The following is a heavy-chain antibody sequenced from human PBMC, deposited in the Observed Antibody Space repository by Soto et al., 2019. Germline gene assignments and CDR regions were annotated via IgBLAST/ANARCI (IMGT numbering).Heavy chain of an antibody. D-gene: IGHD6-19*01. Sequence: EVQLVESGGTLVQPGGSLRLSCEASGFIFSSYWMSWVRQAPGKGLEWVANIRQDGSEKYYVDSVKGRFTISRDDTNNSLFLQMDNLRAEDTAVYYCARVVRGSGWRYWYYDLWGPGTRLTVSS. CDR3: ARVVRGSGWRYWYYDL. CDR2: IRQDGSEK. V-gene: IGHV3-7*01. J-gene: IGHJ2*01. CDR1: GFIFSSYW.